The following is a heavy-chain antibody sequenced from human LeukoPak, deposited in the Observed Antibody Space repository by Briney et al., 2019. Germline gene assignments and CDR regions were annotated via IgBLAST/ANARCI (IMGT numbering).Heavy chain of an antibody. V-gene: IGHV1-46*01. CDR2: INPSDGGA. CDR1: GNTFTGHY. J-gene: IGHJ2*01. Sequence: ASVKVSCKASGNTFTGHYIHWVRQAPGQGLEWMGIINPSDGGATYAQKFQGRVTMTRDTPTSTLYMEVSSLRSEDTAVYYCARKAPHDSSGWYFDLWGRGTLVTVSS. CDR3: ARKAPHDSSGWYFDL. D-gene: IGHD3-22*01.